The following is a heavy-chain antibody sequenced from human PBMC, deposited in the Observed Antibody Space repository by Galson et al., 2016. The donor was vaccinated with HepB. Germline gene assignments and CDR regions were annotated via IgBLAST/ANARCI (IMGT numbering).Heavy chain of an antibody. CDR2: IGTSDTFK. Sequence: SLRLSCAASGFTFSSYGMHWVRQAPGKGLEWVSSIGTSDTFKYYAASVRGRFTISSDPAKNSLLLQMNSLRAEDSAVYYCAGTLPYSRHRNGYMDVWGKGTTVTVSS. CDR1: GFTFSSYG. D-gene: IGHD6-13*01. J-gene: IGHJ6*03. CDR3: AGTLPYSRHRNGYMDV. V-gene: IGHV3-21*06.